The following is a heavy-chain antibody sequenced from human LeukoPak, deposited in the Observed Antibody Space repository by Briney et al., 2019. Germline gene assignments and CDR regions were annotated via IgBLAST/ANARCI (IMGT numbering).Heavy chain of an antibody. Sequence: GESLKISCKGSGYSFTSYWIGWVRQMPGKGLEWMGIIYPGDSDTRYSPSFQGQVTISADKSISTAYLQWSSLEASDTAMYYCARPLNYYDSSGYYYDDAFDIWGQGTMVTVSS. CDR2: IYPGDSDT. CDR3: ARPLNYYDSSGYYYDDAFDI. D-gene: IGHD3-22*01. CDR1: GYSFTSYW. J-gene: IGHJ3*02. V-gene: IGHV5-51*01.